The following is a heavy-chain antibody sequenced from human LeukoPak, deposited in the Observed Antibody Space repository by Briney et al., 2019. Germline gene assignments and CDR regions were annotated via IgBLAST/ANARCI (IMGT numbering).Heavy chain of an antibody. J-gene: IGHJ4*02. CDR2: ISSSGGSS. D-gene: IGHD2-21*02. CDR3: AKEPFTLVTTGFDC. CDR1: GFTFSSYA. V-gene: IGHV3-23*01. Sequence: GGSLRLSCAASGFTFSSYAMSWVRQAPGKGLEWVSGISSSGGSSYYADSVKGRFTISRDNSKNTLYLQMNSLRAEDTAVYYCAKEPFTLVTTGFDCWGQGSLVTVP.